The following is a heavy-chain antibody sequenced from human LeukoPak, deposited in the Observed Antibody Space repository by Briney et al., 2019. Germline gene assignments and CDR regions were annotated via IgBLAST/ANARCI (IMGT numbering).Heavy chain of an antibody. CDR1: GFIFGNEG. D-gene: IGHD6-13*01. CDR2: ISTKKEGQTT. V-gene: IGHV3-15*01. Sequence: WGSLRLSRAAPGFIFGNEGARWGRQAPGKGLEWVGRISTKKEGQTTDYGAPVKGRFLISRDDSKNTVHLQMDSLKTDDTGVYFCTRGHYSSLWGQGTQVTVSA. J-gene: IGHJ4*02. CDR3: TRGHYSSL.